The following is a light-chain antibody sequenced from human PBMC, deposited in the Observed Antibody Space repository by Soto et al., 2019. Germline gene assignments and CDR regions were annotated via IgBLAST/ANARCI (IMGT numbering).Light chain of an antibody. J-gene: IGKJ3*01. CDR2: AAS. CDR1: QSVSSSF. V-gene: IGKV3-20*01. Sequence: EIVLTQSPGTLSLSPGERATLSCRASQSVSSSFLAWYQQRPGQAPRLIIYAASSRATGIPDRFSGSGSGTDFTLTISRLEPEDFAVYYCQQYGRSPFTFGPGTKVDI. CDR3: QQYGRSPFT.